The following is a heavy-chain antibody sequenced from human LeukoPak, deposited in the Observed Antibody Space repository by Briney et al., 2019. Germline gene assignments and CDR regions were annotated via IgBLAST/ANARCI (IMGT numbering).Heavy chain of an antibody. J-gene: IGHJ4*02. CDR2: ISSSSTYI. D-gene: IGHD3-3*01. CDR3: AKDPTYDFWSRFDY. Sequence: GGSLRLSCAASGFTFSSYSMNWVRQTPGKGLEWVSSISSSSTYIYYANSVKGRFTISRDNSKNTLYLQMNSLRAEDTAVYYCAKDPTYDFWSRFDYWGQGTLVTVSS. CDR1: GFTFSSYS. V-gene: IGHV3-21*04.